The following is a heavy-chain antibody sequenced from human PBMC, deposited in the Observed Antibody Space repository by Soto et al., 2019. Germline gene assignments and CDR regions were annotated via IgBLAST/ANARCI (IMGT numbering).Heavy chain of an antibody. CDR2: ISGSGGST. CDR1: GFTFSSFA. J-gene: IGHJ3*02. D-gene: IGHD3-3*01. Sequence: GGSLRLSCAASGFTFSSFAMSWVRQAPGKGLDWVSAISGSGGSTYSADSVKGRFTISSDNSKNTLYLQMNSLRAEDTAVYYCARAKEGLYYDFWSGYPRYAFDIWGQGTMVTVSS. V-gene: IGHV3-23*01. CDR3: ARAKEGLYYDFWSGYPRYAFDI.